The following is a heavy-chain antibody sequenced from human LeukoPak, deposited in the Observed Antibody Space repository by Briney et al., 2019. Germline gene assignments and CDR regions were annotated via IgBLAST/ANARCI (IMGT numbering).Heavy chain of an antibody. J-gene: IGHJ1*01. Sequence: ASVKVSCKASGYTFTSYYMHWVRQAPGQGLEWMGIINPSGGSTSYAQKFQGRVTMARDMSTSTVYMELSSLRSEDTAVYYCARGSPTQAAAGDGVWTGEYFQHWGQGTLVTVSS. CDR2: INPSGGST. CDR1: GYTFTSYY. V-gene: IGHV1-46*01. D-gene: IGHD6-13*01. CDR3: ARGSPTQAAAGDGVWTGEYFQH.